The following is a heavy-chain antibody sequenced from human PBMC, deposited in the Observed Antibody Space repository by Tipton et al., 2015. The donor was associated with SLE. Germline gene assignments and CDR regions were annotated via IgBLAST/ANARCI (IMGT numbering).Heavy chain of an antibody. Sequence: SLRLSCAASGFSVSNNYMSWVRQAPGKGLEWVSVIYSGETTHYADSVKGRFTISRDGSKNTLYLQMISLRAEDTAVYFCARARRSYSSGWYGEFYFDYWGQGILVTVSS. CDR3: ARARRSYSSGWYGEFYFDY. V-gene: IGHV3-66*01. CDR1: GFSVSNNY. D-gene: IGHD6-19*01. J-gene: IGHJ4*02. CDR2: IYSGETT.